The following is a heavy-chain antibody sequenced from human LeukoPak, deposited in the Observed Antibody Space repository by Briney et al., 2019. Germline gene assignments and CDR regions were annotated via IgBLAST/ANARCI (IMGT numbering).Heavy chain of an antibody. J-gene: IGHJ4*02. D-gene: IGHD3-10*01. CDR1: GFTFSSYA. Sequence: GGSLRLSCAASGFTFSSYALSWVRQAPGKGLEWASVISASGTDTYYADSVKGRFTISRDNSKNTLYLQMNSLRAEDSAVYYCAKDWGNGAGGIIIVDYWGQGTLVTVSS. CDR2: ISASGTDT. V-gene: IGHV3-23*01. CDR3: AKDWGNGAGGIIIVDY.